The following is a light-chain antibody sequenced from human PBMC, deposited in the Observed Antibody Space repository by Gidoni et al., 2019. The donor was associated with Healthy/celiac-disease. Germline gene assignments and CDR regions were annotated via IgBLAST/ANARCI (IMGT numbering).Light chain of an antibody. Sequence: FMLTQPHSVSESPGKTVTISCTRSSGSIASNYVQWYQQRPGSAPTTVIYEDNQRPSGVPDRFSGSIDSSSNSASRTISGLKTEDEADYYCQSYDSSNVVFGGGTKLTV. CDR3: QSYDSSNVV. J-gene: IGLJ2*01. CDR2: EDN. V-gene: IGLV6-57*04. CDR1: SGSIASNY.